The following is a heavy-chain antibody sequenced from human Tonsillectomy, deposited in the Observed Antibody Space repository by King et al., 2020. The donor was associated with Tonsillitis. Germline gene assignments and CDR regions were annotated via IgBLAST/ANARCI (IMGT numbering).Heavy chain of an antibody. J-gene: IGHJ6*02. Sequence: EQLVQSGAEVKKPGSSVKVSCKASGGTFSSYAISWVRQAPGQGLEWMGGIIPIFGTANYAQKFQGRVTITADESTSTAYMELSSLRSEDTAVYYCARDHISGYYYYYYGMDVWGQGTTVTVSS. CDR2: IIPIFGTA. V-gene: IGHV1-69*01. D-gene: IGHD3-22*01. CDR3: ARDHISGYYYYYYGMDV. CDR1: GGTFSSYA.